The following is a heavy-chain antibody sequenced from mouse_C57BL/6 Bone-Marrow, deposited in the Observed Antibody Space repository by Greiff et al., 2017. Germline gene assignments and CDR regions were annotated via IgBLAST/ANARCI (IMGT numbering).Heavy chain of an antibody. D-gene: IGHD2-1*01. V-gene: IGHV1-81*01. CDR2: IYPRSGNT. J-gene: IGHJ3*01. Sequence: VQLQQSGAELARPGASVKLSCKASGYTFTSYGISWVKQRTGQGLEWIGEIYPRSGNTYYNEKFKGKATLTADKSSSTAYMELRSLTSEDSAVYFCATLYYGNSGGFAYWGQGTLVTVSA. CDR3: ATLYYGNSGGFAY. CDR1: GYTFTSYG.